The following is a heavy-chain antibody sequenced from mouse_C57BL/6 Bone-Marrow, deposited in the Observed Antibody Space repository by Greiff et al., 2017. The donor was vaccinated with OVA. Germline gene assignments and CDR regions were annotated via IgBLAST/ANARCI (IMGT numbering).Heavy chain of an antibody. Sequence: EVQRVESGGGLVKPGGSLKLSCAASGFTFSSYAMSWVRQTPEKRLEWVATISDGGSYTYYPDNVKGRFTISRATATNNLYLQMSQLKSEDTAMYYCARGHDGYYGYFDVWGTGTTVTVSS. CDR2: ISDGGSYT. J-gene: IGHJ1*03. D-gene: IGHD2-3*01. V-gene: IGHV5-4*01. CDR1: GFTFSSYA. CDR3: ARGHDGYYGYFDV.